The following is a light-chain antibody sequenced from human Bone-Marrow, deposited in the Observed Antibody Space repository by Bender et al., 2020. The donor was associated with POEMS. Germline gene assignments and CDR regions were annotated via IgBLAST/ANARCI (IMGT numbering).Light chain of an antibody. Sequence: QSALTQSASVSGSPGQSITISCAGTSRDIGDYDYVSWYQQHPGKAPQLIIFGVTNRPSGVYDRFFGSKSGNTASLTVSGLQAEDEADYYCSSYAGNNNLVFGGGTKLTVL. V-gene: IGLV2-8*01. CDR2: GVT. CDR1: SRDIGDYDY. J-gene: IGLJ2*01. CDR3: SSYAGNNNLV.